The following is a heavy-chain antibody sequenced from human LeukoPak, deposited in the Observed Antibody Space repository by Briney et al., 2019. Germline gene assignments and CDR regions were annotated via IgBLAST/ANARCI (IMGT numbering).Heavy chain of an antibody. CDR1: GGSFSGYY. J-gene: IGHJ6*03. D-gene: IGHD2-2*01. V-gene: IGHV4-34*01. CDR3: ARGRPAAMVLSHYYYYYYMDV. Sequence: SETLSLTCAVYGGSFSGYYWSWIRQPPGKGLEWIGEINHSGSTNYNPSLKSRVTISVDTSKNQFSLKLSSVTAADTAVYYCARGRPAAMVLSHYYYYYYMDVWGKGTTVTVSS. CDR2: INHSGST.